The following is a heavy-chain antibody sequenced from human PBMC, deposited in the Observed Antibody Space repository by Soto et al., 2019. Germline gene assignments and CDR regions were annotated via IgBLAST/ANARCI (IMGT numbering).Heavy chain of an antibody. CDR2: VAHDGKSG. J-gene: IGHJ4*02. D-gene: IGHD6-19*01. V-gene: IGHV3-30*14. CDR1: GFTFSSYA. CDR3: ARLDKFNGGWS. Sequence: QVQLVESGGVVVQPGRSLRLSCAASGFTFSSYAMHWFRRAPGKGLEWVAAVAHDGKSGFYADSVSGRFTVSRDNYNKLVYLQMDRLSPEDTSFFCCARLDKFNGGWSWGQGTAVTVSS.